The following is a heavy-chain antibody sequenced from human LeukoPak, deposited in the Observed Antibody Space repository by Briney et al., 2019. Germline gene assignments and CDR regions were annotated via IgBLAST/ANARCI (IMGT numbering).Heavy chain of an antibody. CDR2: INPNSGDT. Sequence: ASVKVSCKASGYTFTAYYMHWVRQAPGQGLEWMGRINPNSGDTNYAQKFQGRVTITRDTSISTAYMELSRLRSDDTAVYYCARVGDFWSGYYIHYYYGMDVWGQGTTVTVSS. J-gene: IGHJ6*02. CDR3: ARVGDFWSGYYIHYYYGMDV. D-gene: IGHD3-3*01. V-gene: IGHV1-2*06. CDR1: GYTFTAYY.